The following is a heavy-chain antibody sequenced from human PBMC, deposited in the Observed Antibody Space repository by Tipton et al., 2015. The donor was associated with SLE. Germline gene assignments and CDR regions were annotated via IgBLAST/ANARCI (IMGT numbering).Heavy chain of an antibody. V-gene: IGHV4-39*07. CDR2: IYYMGTT. Sequence: LRLSCTVSGGSISSRSYYWGWIRQPPGKGLEYIGSIYYMGTTYYNPSPKSRITISADTSKNQFSLKLTSVTAADTGVYYCARSWNDAPPDLGYWGQGTLVTFSS. CDR1: GGSISSRSYY. D-gene: IGHD1-1*01. J-gene: IGHJ4*02. CDR3: ARSWNDAPPDLGY.